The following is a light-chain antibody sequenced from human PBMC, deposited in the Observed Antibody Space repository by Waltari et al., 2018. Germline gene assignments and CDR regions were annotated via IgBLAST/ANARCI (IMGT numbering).Light chain of an antibody. CDR1: QGISSY. Sequence: DIQLTQSPSFLSASVGDVFTLTCRSSQGISSYLAWYQEKEGKAPKLLIHTASTLQGGVPSRFSGSGSGTDFTLTISSLQPEDFATYYCQQTYGTSVTFGGGTKVEIK. CDR2: TAS. J-gene: IGKJ4*01. V-gene: IGKV1-9*01. CDR3: QQTYGTSVT.